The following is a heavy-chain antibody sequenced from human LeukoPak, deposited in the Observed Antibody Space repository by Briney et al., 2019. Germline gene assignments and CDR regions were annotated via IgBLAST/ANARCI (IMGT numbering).Heavy chain of an antibody. CDR1: GFTFSSYS. Sequence: PGGSLRLSCAASGFTFSSYSMNWVRQAPGKGLEWVSSISRSSSYIYYADSVKGRFTISRDNAKNSLYLQMNSLRAEDTAVYYCARGGYSSSSGFDYWGQGTLVTVSS. CDR2: ISRSSSYI. CDR3: ARGGYSSSSGFDY. D-gene: IGHD6-6*01. V-gene: IGHV3-21*01. J-gene: IGHJ4*02.